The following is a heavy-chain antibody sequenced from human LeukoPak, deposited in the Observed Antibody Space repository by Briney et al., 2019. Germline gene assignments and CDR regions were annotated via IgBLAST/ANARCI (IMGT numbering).Heavy chain of an antibody. J-gene: IGHJ4*02. V-gene: IGHV3-21*01. CDR1: GFTFSSYS. D-gene: IGHD3-9*01. Sequence: PGGSLRLSCAASGFTFSSYSMNWVRQAPGKGLEWVSSISSSSGYIYYADSVKGRFTTSRDNAKNSLSLQLNSLRVEDTAVYYCARGHYDVLAASYKWTPDYWGQGTLVTVSS. CDR3: ARGHYDVLAASYKWTPDY. CDR2: ISSSSGYI.